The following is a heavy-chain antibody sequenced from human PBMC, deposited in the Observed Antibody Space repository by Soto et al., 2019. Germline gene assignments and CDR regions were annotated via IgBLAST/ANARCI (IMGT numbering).Heavy chain of an antibody. CDR2: IYWDDDK. J-gene: IGHJ4*02. D-gene: IGHD6-13*01. CDR3: AHRIAPRPFDY. Sequence: QITLKESGPTLVKPTQSLTLTCSFSGFSLTTSGVGVGWLRQPPGQALEWLALIYWDDDKRYCPSLKSRLTITKDTSQNQVVLTMTTMDPVDTATYYCAHRIAPRPFDYWGQGTLVTVSS. V-gene: IGHV2-5*02. CDR1: GFSLTTSGVG.